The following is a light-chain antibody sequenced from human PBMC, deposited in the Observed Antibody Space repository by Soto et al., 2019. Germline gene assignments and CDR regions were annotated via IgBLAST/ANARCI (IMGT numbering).Light chain of an antibody. CDR3: SLYTSENTYV. V-gene: IGLV2-14*01. Sequence: QSVLTQPASVSGSPGQSITISCTGTSSDVGGYKFVSWYQQHPGKVPRLMIYEARNRPSGVPDRFSGSKSGNTASLTISGLQAAEEADYYCSLYTSENTYVFGNGTKATVL. CDR1: SSDVGGYKF. J-gene: IGLJ1*01. CDR2: EAR.